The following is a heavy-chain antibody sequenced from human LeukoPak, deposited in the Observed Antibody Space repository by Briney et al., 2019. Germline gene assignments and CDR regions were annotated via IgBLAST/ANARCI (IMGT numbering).Heavy chain of an antibody. Sequence: TSETLSLTCAVYGGSFSGYYWSWIRQPPGKGLEWIGEINHSGSTNYNPSLKSRVTISVDTSKNQFSLKLSSVTAADTAVYYCARGGWLRPFDYWGQGTLATVSS. CDR2: INHSGST. J-gene: IGHJ4*02. V-gene: IGHV4-34*01. D-gene: IGHD5-12*01. CDR1: GGSFSGYY. CDR3: ARGGWLRPFDY.